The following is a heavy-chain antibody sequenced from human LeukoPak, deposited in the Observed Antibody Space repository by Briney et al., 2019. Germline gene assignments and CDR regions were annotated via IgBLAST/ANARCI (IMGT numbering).Heavy chain of an antibody. CDR3: ASVGGGNYHPLDY. D-gene: IGHD1-26*01. CDR1: AFTFSDHS. Sequence: PGGSLRLSCAASAFTFSDHSMHWVRQAPGKGLEWVSSIAYDSSNTYYADSVKGRFTISRDNSKNTLYLQLSSLRIEDTAVYYCASVGGGNYHPLDYWGQGTLVTVSS. CDR2: IAYDSSNT. J-gene: IGHJ4*02. V-gene: IGHV3-30-3*01.